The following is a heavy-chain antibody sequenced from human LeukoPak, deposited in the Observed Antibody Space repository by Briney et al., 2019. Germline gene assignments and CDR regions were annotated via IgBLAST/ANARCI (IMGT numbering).Heavy chain of an antibody. V-gene: IGHV3-23*01. D-gene: IGHD3-10*01. CDR2: ISGRGGST. J-gene: IGHJ4*02. Sequence: GGSLRLSCAASGFTFSNYAMSWVRQAPGKGLEWVSAISGRGGSTYYADSVKGRFTISRDNPKNTLYVKMNSLRAEDTDVYYCAKGGFYYGSGTTPTDYWGQGTLVTVSS. CDR3: AKGGFYYGSGTTPTDY. CDR1: GFTFSNYA.